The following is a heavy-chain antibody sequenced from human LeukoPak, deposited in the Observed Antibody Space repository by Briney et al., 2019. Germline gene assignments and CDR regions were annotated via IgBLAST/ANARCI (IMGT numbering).Heavy chain of an antibody. V-gene: IGHV1-69*05. CDR3: ARGPVSGDYVIWFDP. D-gene: IGHD4-17*01. CDR2: IIPIFGTA. CDR1: GGTFSSYA. J-gene: IGHJ5*02. Sequence: SSVKVSCKAYGGTFSSYAISWVRQAPGQGLEWMGRIIPIFGTANYAQKFQGRVTITTDESTSTAYMELSSLGSEDTAVYYCARGPVSGDYVIWFDPWGQGTLVTVSS.